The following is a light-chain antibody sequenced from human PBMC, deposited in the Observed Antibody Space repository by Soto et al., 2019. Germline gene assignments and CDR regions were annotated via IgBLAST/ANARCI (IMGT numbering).Light chain of an antibody. CDR1: QSVSSTY. CDR3: QLYGSSPPRT. J-gene: IGKJ1*01. CDR2: GAS. V-gene: IGKV3-20*01. Sequence: EIVLTQSPGTLSLSPGERATLSCRASQSVSSTYLGWYQQKPGQAPRLPIYGASSRATGIPDRFSGSGSGTDFTLTIARLEPEDFAVYYCQLYGSSPPRTFGQGTKVEIK.